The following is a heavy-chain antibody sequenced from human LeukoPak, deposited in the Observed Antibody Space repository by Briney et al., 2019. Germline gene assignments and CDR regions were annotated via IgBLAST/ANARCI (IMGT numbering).Heavy chain of an antibody. CDR1: GYSISSGYY. V-gene: IGHV4-61*02. Sequence: SETLSLTCTVSGYSISSGYYWSWIRQPAGKGLEWIGRIYTSGSTNYNPSLKSRVTISVDTSKNQFSLKLSSVTAADTAVYYCARDVTWIQLWLGGTAPDYYMDVWGKGTTVTISS. D-gene: IGHD5-18*01. CDR2: IYTSGST. J-gene: IGHJ6*03. CDR3: ARDVTWIQLWLGGTAPDYYMDV.